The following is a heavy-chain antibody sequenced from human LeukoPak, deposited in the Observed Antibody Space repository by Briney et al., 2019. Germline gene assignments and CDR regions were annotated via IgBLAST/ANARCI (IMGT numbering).Heavy chain of an antibody. CDR2: IYYTGST. Sequence: SETLSLTCTVSGGSVSSTEFYWGSIRQPPAKVLQWIGNIYYTGSTYYNPSINRRVTMAVDTSQNQISLKMTSVTAADTAVYYCARLSKGRYFDYIFDYWGQGTLVTVSS. CDR3: ARLSKGRYFDYIFDY. V-gene: IGHV4-39*01. CDR1: GGSVSSTEFY. D-gene: IGHD3-9*01. J-gene: IGHJ4*02.